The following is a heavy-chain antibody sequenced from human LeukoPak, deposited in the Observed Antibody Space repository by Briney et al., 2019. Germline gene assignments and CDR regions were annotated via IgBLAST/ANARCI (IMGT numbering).Heavy chain of an antibody. D-gene: IGHD2-15*01. J-gene: IGHJ3*02. V-gene: IGHV3-30-3*01. CDR1: RFTFSSYA. CDR2: ISYDGSTK. CDR3: ARHLYLEYCSGDSCYHNAFDI. Sequence: PGGSLRLSCAASRFTFSSYAIHWVRQAPGKGLEWVAVISYDGSTKYFADSVKGRFTISRDNSKNTLYLQMNSLRVEDTAVYYCARHLYLEYCSGDSCYHNAFDIWGQGTMVTVSS.